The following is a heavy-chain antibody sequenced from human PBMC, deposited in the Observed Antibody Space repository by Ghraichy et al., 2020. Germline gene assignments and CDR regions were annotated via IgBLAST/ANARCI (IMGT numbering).Heavy chain of an antibody. CDR3: ARVTWWLQAADYFDY. Sequence: SETLSLTCAVYGGSFSGYYWSWIRQPPGKGLEWIGEINHSGSTNYNPSLKSRVTISVDTSKNQFSLKLSSVTAADTAVYYCARVTWWLQAADYFDYWGQGTLVTVSS. D-gene: IGHD5-24*01. J-gene: IGHJ4*02. CDR1: GGSFSGYY. CDR2: INHSGST. V-gene: IGHV4-34*01.